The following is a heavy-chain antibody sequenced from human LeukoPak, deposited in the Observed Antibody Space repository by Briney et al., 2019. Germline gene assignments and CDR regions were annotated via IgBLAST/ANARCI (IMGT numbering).Heavy chain of an antibody. CDR3: ARDKSGSDSARGAVIDI. V-gene: IGHV3-48*02. D-gene: IGHD1-26*01. CDR2: ISSSSSII. CDR1: GFTFSSYT. J-gene: IGHJ3*02. Sequence: PGGSLRLSCAASGFTFSSYTMNWVRKAPGKGVEWISYISSSSSIIYYADSVKGRFSISRDNAKNSLYLQMNSLRDEDTAVYYCARDKSGSDSARGAVIDICGQGAIVTVSS.